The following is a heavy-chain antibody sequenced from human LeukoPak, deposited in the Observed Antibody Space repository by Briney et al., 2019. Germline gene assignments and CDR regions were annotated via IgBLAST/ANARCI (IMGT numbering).Heavy chain of an antibody. CDR1: GFTFSNYG. V-gene: IGHV3-7*04. CDR2: IKEDGSEK. J-gene: IGHJ4*02. Sequence: PGRSLRLSCAASGFTFSNYGMHWVRQAPGKGLEWVANIKEDGSEKYYVDSVKGRFTVSRDNAKNSLYLQMNSLRAEDTAVYYCARDLNGDADYWGQGTLVTVSS. CDR3: ARDLNGDADY. D-gene: IGHD3-10*01.